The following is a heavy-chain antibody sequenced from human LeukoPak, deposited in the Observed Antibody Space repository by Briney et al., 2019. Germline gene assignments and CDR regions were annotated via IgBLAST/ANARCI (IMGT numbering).Heavy chain of an antibody. J-gene: IGHJ5*02. CDR3: ANPPTVTKTRFDP. CDR1: GFTFFTYA. CDR2: ISGSGGNT. D-gene: IGHD4-17*01. Sequence: GGSLRLSCAASGFTFFTYAMHWVRQAPGKGLEWVSDISGSGGNTYYADSVKGRFTISRDNSKNTLYLQMNSLRAEDMAVYYCANPPTVTKTRFDPWGQGTLVTVSS. V-gene: IGHV3-23*01.